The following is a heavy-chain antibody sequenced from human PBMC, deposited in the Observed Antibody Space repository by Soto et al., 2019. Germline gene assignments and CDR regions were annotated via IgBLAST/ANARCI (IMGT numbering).Heavy chain of an antibody. J-gene: IGHJ5*02. Sequence: SVKVSCKDSGCTFSSYAMSWVRQAPGQVLEWMGGVIAIFGTANYAQKFQGRLTITADESTNTAYMELSSLRSEDTAVYYCARFDCSGGSCYSRVSWFDPWGQGTLVTVSS. D-gene: IGHD2-15*01. CDR3: ARFDCSGGSCYSRVSWFDP. CDR2: VIAIFGTA. V-gene: IGHV1-69*13. CDR1: GCTFSSYA.